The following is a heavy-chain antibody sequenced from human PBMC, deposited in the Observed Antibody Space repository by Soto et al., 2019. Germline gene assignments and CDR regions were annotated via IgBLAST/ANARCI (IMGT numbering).Heavy chain of an antibody. Sequence: QVQLQQWGADLLKHSENLSLTCAVYGGSFSGYYWCWIRQPPGTGLEWNGEINHSGSTHYNLSLKGRVTISVDTFKNQFSLKLSSVTAADAAVYYCARDDLWFGESCYYYGMDVWGQGTTVTVSS. V-gene: IGHV4-34*01. CDR2: INHSGST. CDR3: ARDDLWFGESCYYYGMDV. D-gene: IGHD3-10*01. CDR1: GGSFSGYY. J-gene: IGHJ6*02.